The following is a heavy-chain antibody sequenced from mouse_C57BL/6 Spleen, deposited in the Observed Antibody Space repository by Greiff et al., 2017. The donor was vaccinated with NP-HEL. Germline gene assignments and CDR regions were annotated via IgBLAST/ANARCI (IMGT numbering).Heavy chain of an antibody. CDR1: GYTFTDYE. V-gene: IGHV1-15*01. Sequence: VHLVESGAELVRPGASVTLSCKASGYTFTDYEMHWVKQTPVHGLEWIGAIDPETGGTAYNQKFKGKAILTADKSSSTAYMELRSLTSEDSAVYYCTREGYYDYDGPPFAYWGQGTLVTVSA. J-gene: IGHJ3*01. D-gene: IGHD2-4*01. CDR3: TREGYYDYDGPPFAY. CDR2: IDPETGGT.